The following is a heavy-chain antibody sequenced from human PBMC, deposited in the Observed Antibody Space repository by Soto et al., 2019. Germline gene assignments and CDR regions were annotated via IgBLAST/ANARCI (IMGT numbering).Heavy chain of an antibody. J-gene: IGHJ5*02. Sequence: SETLSLTCTVSGGSISSYYWSWIRQPPGKGLEWIGYIHYNGNTNYNPSLKSRVTISIDTSKNQFSLELRSVTAADTAVYYCARMTTTATYTVSWGQETLVTVSS. D-gene: IGHD6-25*01. V-gene: IGHV4-59*01. CDR2: IHYNGNT. CDR1: GGSISSYY. CDR3: ARMTTTATYTVS.